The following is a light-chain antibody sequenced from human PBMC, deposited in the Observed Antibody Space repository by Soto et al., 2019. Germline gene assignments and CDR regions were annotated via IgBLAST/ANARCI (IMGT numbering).Light chain of an antibody. Sequence: DIQLTQSPSFLSASVGDRVTVTCRASQDISTHFGWYQQKPGKAPKLLIYAASTLQSGVPSRFSGSGSGTEFTLTISILQPEDCATYYCQQLNTYPLTFCGGTKVEIK. V-gene: IGKV1-9*01. CDR1: QDISTH. J-gene: IGKJ4*01. CDR2: AAS. CDR3: QQLNTYPLT.